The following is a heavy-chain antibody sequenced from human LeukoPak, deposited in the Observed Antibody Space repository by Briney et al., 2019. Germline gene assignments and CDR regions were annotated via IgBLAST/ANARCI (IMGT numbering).Heavy chain of an antibody. CDR1: GFTFSSYS. Sequence: RTGGSLRLSCAASGFTFSSYSMNWVRQAPGKGLEWVSVIYSGGSTYYADSVKGRFTISRDNSKNTLYLQMNSLRADDTAVYYCARVRDGDYYDYWGQGTQVTVSS. CDR3: ARVRDGDYYDY. V-gene: IGHV3-66*01. D-gene: IGHD4-17*01. J-gene: IGHJ4*02. CDR2: IYSGGST.